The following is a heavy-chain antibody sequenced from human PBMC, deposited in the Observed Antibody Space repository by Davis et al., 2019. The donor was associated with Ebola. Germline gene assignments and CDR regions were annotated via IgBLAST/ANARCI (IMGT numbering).Heavy chain of an antibody. CDR1: GGSFSGYY. D-gene: IGHD1-7*01. J-gene: IGHJ5*02. Sequence: MPSETLSLTCAVYGGSFSGYYWRWIRQPPGKGLEWIGEINHSGSTNYNPSLKSRVTISVDTSKNQFSLKLSSVTAADTAVYYCARGNNWNWRIDPWGQGTLVTVAS. CDR3: ARGNNWNWRIDP. V-gene: IGHV4-34*01. CDR2: INHSGST.